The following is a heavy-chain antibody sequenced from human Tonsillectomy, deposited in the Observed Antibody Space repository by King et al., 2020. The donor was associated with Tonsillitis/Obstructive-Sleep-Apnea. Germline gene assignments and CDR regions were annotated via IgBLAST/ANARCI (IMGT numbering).Heavy chain of an antibody. D-gene: IGHD3-22*01. CDR1: GFSLSNTRRG. V-gene: IGHV2-26*01. CDR3: ARIDYDSSGLYFDY. Sequence: TLQESGPVLVKPTETLTLTCTVSGFSLSNTRRGVSWIRQPPGKPLEWLAHIFSNDEKSYSTSLKTKLTISKDTSKSQVVLTMTNMDPVDTATYYCARIDYDSSGLYFDYWGQGTLVTVSS. J-gene: IGHJ4*02. CDR2: IFSNDEK.